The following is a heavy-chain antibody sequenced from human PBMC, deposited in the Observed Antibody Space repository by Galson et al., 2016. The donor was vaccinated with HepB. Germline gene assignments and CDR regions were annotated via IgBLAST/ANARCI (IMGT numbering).Heavy chain of an antibody. CDR1: GYTFTNYA. CDR3: SRGGSPFDI. J-gene: IGHJ3*02. Sequence: SVKVSCKASGYTFTNYAIHWVRQAPGQRLEWMGWVNPVNGNTKFSQKFQGRVTFTRDTSANTAYMELSSLRCEDKAVYYWSRGGSPFDIWGQGTVVTVSS. D-gene: IGHD1-26*01. V-gene: IGHV1-3*01. CDR2: VNPVNGNT.